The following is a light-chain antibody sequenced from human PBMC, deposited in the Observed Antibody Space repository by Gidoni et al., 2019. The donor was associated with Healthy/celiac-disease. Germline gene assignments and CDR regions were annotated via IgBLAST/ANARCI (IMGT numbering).Light chain of an antibody. V-gene: IGKV3-20*01. CDR2: GAS. Sequence: PGTLSVSPGERATLPCRASQSVSVNYVAWYQQIPGQAPRLLIYGASRRARGIPDRFSGSGSGTDFTLTISRLEPEDFAMYHCQQYGSSPWTFGQGTKVEIK. CDR1: QSVSVNY. J-gene: IGKJ1*01. CDR3: QQYGSSPWT.